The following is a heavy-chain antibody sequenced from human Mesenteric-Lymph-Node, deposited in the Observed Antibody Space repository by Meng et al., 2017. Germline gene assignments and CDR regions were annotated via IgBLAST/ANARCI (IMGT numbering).Heavy chain of an antibody. J-gene: IGHJ4*02. CDR1: GFTFSSYV. V-gene: IGHV3-74*01. CDR2: INNDGRST. CDR3: ARNYDGGVDY. Sequence: EVQLVESGGGLVQPGRSLRLSCAASGFTFSSYVMYWVRQAPGKGLEWVSRINNDGRSTGYADSVKGRFTISRENAKNTLYLQMNSLRAEDTAVYYCARNYDGGVDYWGQGTLVTVSS. D-gene: IGHD4-23*01.